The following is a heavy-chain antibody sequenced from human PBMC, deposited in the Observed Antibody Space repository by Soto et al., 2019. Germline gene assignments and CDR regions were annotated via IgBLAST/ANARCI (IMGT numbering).Heavy chain of an antibody. D-gene: IGHD2-15*01. J-gene: IGHJ4*02. CDR1: GGSFSGYY. CDR2: INHSGST. V-gene: IGHV4-34*01. Sequence: PSETLSLTCAVYGGSFSGYYWSWIRQPPGKGLEWIGEINHSGSTNCNPSLKSRVTISVDTSKNQFSLKLSSVTAADTAVYYCGRVVVVVAARGQNYFDYWGQGTLVTVSS. CDR3: GRVVVVVAARGQNYFDY.